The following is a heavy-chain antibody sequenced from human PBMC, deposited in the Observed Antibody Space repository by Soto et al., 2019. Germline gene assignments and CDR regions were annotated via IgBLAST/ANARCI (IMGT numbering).Heavy chain of an antibody. CDR3: TTGSVEGF. D-gene: IGHD2-15*01. CDR1: GFSVTNAW. Sequence: EVQLVDSGGGLVKPGGSLRLSCAASGFSVTNAWMNWVRQAPGKGLEWVGRVYTSAEGGATNYAAPVKGRFTISRDDSKNTVYLQMNSLMTEDTAVYYCTTGSVEGFWCQGTTVIVSS. J-gene: IGHJ6*02. CDR2: VYTSAEGGAT. V-gene: IGHV3-15*07.